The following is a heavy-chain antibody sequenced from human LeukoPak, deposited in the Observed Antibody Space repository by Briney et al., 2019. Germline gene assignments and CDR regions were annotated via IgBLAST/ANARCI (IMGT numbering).Heavy chain of an antibody. V-gene: IGHV3-7*03. CDR1: GFTFSSYW. Sequence: PGGSLRLSCAASGFTFSSYWMHWVRQAPGKGLEWVANIKQDGSEKYYVDSVKGRFTISRDNAKNSLYLQMNSLRVEDTAVYYCASGGVYYYDSSGYGMDVWGQGTTVTVSS. D-gene: IGHD3-22*01. J-gene: IGHJ6*02. CDR3: ASGGVYYYDSSGYGMDV. CDR2: IKQDGSEK.